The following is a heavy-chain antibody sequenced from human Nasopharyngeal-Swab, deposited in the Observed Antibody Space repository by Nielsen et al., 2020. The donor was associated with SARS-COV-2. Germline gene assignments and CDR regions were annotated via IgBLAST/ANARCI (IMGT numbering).Heavy chain of an antibody. Sequence: GGSLRLSCVVSGLTFSDAWMNWVRQVPGKGLEWVGRMKSKGDGGTTDYAAPVAGRFTISRDNSENTVYLQMNSLRAEDTALYHCARPLSRDSTWTTEANWFDPWGQGTLVTVSS. D-gene: IGHD6-13*01. J-gene: IGHJ5*02. CDR1: GLTFSDAW. V-gene: IGHV3-15*07. CDR3: ARPLSRDSTWTTEANWFDP. CDR2: MKSKGDGGTT.